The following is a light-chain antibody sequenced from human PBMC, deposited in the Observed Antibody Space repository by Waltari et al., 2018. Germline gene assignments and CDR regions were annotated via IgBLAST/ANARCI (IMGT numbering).Light chain of an antibody. V-gene: IGLV2-11*01. CDR3: YSYAGSHWV. Sequence: QSALTQPRSVSGSPGQSVTISCTGTSSAGGGYNYASWYQPHPGKAPQLMIHDVSKRPSGVPDRFSGSKSGNTASLTISGLQAEDEADYYCYSYAGSHWVFGGGTKLTVL. CDR1: SSAGGGYNY. CDR2: DVS. J-gene: IGLJ3*02.